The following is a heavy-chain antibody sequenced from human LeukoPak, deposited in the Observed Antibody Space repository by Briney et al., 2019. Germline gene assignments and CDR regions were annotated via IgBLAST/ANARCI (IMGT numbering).Heavy chain of an antibody. CDR3: ARAFGCYPGICGLDI. CDR2: IHYSGST. J-gene: IGHJ3*02. V-gene: IGHV4-59*01. D-gene: IGHD2-15*01. CDR1: GGSISSYY. Sequence: PSETLSLTCTVSGGSISSYYWSWIRQPPGKGLEWIGYIHYSGSTNYNPSLKSRVTISGDTSQNQFSLKLNSVTAADTAMYYCARAFGCYPGICGLDIWGQGTMVTVSS.